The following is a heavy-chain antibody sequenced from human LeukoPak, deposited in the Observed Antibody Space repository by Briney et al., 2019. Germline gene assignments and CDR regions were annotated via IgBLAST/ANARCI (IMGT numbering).Heavy chain of an antibody. V-gene: IGHV4-59*08. Sequence: PSETLSLTCTVGGSISTYYWSWIRQPPGKGLEWIGYIYYSGSTNYNPSLKSRVTISVDTSKNQFSLKLSSVTAADTAVYYCARQPVRIAVAGRNWFDPWGQGTLVTVSS. D-gene: IGHD6-19*01. CDR2: IYYSGST. CDR3: ARQPVRIAVAGRNWFDP. J-gene: IGHJ5*02. CDR1: GGSISTYY.